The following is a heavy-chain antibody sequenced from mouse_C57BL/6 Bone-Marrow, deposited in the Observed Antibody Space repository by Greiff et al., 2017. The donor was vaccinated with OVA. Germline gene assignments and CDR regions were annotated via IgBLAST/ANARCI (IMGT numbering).Heavy chain of an antibody. CDR3: ARPYRGSIHWYFDV. Sequence: QVQLQQPGAELVKPGASVKMSCKASGYTFTSYWITWVKQRPGQGLEWIGDIYPGSGSTNYNEKFKSKATLTVDTSSSTAYMQLSSLTSEDSAVYYCARPYRGSIHWYFDVWGTGTTVTVPS. V-gene: IGHV1-55*01. D-gene: IGHD1-1*01. CDR1: GYTFTSYW. J-gene: IGHJ1*03. CDR2: IYPGSGST.